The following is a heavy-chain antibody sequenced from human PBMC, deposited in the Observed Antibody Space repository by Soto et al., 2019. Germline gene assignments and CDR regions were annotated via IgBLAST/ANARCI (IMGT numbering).Heavy chain of an antibody. CDR3: VRDGTKTLRDWFDH. Sequence: SETLSLTCTVSGASISGFYWSWIRKSAGKGLEWIGRIYATGTTDYNPSLKSRVMMSVDTSKKQFSLKLRYVTAADTAVYYCVRDGTKTLRDWFDHWGQGISVTVSS. J-gene: IGHJ5*02. V-gene: IGHV4-4*07. D-gene: IGHD1-1*01. CDR2: IYATGTT. CDR1: GASISGFY.